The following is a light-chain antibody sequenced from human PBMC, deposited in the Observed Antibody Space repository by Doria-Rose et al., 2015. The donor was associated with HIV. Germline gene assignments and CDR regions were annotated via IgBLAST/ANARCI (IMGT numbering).Light chain of an antibody. CDR1: QSFSSTY. Sequence: TQSPGTLSLSPGERATLSCRASQSFSSTYLAWYQQKSGQAPSLLIYDGSTRATDIPDRFSASGSGTDFTLIINRLEPEDFALYYCHQYGTSWTFGQGTKVEI. V-gene: IGKV3-20*01. CDR3: HQYGTSWT. J-gene: IGKJ1*01. CDR2: DGS.